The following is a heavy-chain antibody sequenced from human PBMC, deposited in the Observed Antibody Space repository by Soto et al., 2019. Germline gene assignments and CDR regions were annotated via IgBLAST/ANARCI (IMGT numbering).Heavy chain of an antibody. CDR2: ISAYNGNT. Sequence: QVQLVQSGAEVKKPGASVKVSCKASGYTFTSYGISWVRQAPGQGLEWMGWISAYNGNTNYAQKLQGRGTMTTDTSTSTAYMELRSLRSDDTAVYYCARDLPENGSGSYPDYWGQGTLVTVSS. D-gene: IGHD3-10*01. J-gene: IGHJ4*02. CDR1: GYTFTSYG. CDR3: ARDLPENGSGSYPDY. V-gene: IGHV1-18*01.